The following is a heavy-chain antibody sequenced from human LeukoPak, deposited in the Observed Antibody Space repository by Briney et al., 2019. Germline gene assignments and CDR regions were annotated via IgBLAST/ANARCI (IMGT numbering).Heavy chain of an antibody. Sequence: SETLSLTCTVSGYSISSGYYWGWIRQPPGKGLEWIGSIYHSGSTYYNPSLKSRVTIPVDTSKNQFSLKLSSVTAADTAVYYCARAGGSGWFSRSYFDYWGQGTLVTVSS. CDR3: ARAGGSGWFSRSYFDY. J-gene: IGHJ4*02. D-gene: IGHD6-19*01. V-gene: IGHV4-38-2*02. CDR1: GYSISSGYY. CDR2: IYHSGST.